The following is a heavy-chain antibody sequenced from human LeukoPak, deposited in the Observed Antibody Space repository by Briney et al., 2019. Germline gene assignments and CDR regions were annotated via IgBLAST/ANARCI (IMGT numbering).Heavy chain of an antibody. CDR3: ARCERGYSYGWGYYFDY. V-gene: IGHV4-30-4*01. Sequence: PSGTLSLTCTVSGGSISSGDYYWSWIRQPPGKGLEWIGYIYYSGSTYYNPSLKSRVTISVDTSKNQFSLKLSSVTAADTAVYYCARCERGYSYGWGYYFDYWGQGTLVTVSS. J-gene: IGHJ4*02. CDR1: GGSISSGDYY. CDR2: IYYSGST. D-gene: IGHD5-18*01.